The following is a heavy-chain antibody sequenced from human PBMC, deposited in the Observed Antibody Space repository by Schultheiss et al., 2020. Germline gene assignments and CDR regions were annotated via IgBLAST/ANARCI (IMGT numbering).Heavy chain of an antibody. CDR1: GFTFDDYG. Sequence: GGSLRLSCTASGFTFDDYGMHWVRQAPGKGLEWVSGISWNSGSIDYADSVKGRFTISRDNSKNTLYLQMNSLRAEDTAVYYCVKSRGGRLDYWGQGTLVTVSS. D-gene: IGHD2-15*01. CDR2: ISWNSGSI. J-gene: IGHJ4*02. V-gene: IGHV3-9*01. CDR3: VKSRGGRLDY.